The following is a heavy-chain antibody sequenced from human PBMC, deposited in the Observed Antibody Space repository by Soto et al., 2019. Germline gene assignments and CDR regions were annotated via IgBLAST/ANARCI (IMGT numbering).Heavy chain of an antibody. CDR1: GGSISSYY. Sequence: SETLSLTCTVSGGSISSYYWSWIRQPPGKGLEWIGYIYYSGSTNYNPSLKSRVTISVDTSKNQFSLKLSSVTAADTAVYYCARGPHGSGAFDIWGQRTMVTVSS. V-gene: IGHV4-59*01. CDR3: ARGPHGSGAFDI. J-gene: IGHJ3*02. CDR2: IYYSGST.